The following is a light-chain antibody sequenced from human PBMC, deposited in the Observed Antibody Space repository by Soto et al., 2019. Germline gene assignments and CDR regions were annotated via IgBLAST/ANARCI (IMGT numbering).Light chain of an antibody. V-gene: IGKV3-20*01. J-gene: IGKJ1*01. CDR2: GAS. CDR3: PLFGNPLWP. CDR1: QSVASTN. Sequence: QSLGTLSLSTGERATLSCRARQSVASTNLAWYQQKSGQAPRPLIYGASSRAIHTPDRFSGSGAGTDFTLTISCLEPVDFAVYYCPLFGNPLWPFGQ.